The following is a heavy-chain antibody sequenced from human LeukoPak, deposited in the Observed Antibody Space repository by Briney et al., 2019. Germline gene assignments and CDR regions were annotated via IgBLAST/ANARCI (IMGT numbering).Heavy chain of an antibody. V-gene: IGHV1-58*02. CDR1: GFTFTSSA. CDR2: IDVGSGNT. Sequence: SVKVSCKASGFTFTSSAMQWVRQARGQRLEWIGWIDVGSGNTNYAQKFQGRVTITADKSTSTAYMELSSLRSEDTAVYYCARDRYSSSAVDYWGQGTLVTVSS. J-gene: IGHJ4*02. CDR3: ARDRYSSSAVDY. D-gene: IGHD6-6*01.